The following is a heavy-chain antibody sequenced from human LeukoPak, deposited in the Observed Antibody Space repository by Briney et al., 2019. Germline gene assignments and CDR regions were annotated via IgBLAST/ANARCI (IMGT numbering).Heavy chain of an antibody. D-gene: IGHD6-13*01. CDR3: AKDRDSSSWYQSSDWFDP. CDR2: ISYDGSNK. V-gene: IGHV3-30*18. CDR1: VFTFSSYG. Sequence: GGSLRLSCAASVFTFSSYGMHWVRQAPGKGLEWVAVISYDGSNKYYADSVKGRFTISRDNSKNTLYLQMNSLRAEDTAVYYCAKDRDSSSWYQSSDWFDPWGQGTLLTVSS. J-gene: IGHJ5*02.